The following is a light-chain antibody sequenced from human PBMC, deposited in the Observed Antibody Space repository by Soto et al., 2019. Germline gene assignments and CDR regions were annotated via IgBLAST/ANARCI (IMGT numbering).Light chain of an antibody. CDR1: QSIGSG. CDR2: KAT. J-gene: IGKJ2*01. Sequence: DIQMTQSPSTLSASVGDGVTITCRASQSIGSGLAWYQHKPGKAPKLLIYKATNLQKGVPSRFSGSGSGTDFSLTISSLQPVDSATYYCQQYTDFQYTFGQGTKVEI. CDR3: QQYTDFQYT. V-gene: IGKV1-5*03.